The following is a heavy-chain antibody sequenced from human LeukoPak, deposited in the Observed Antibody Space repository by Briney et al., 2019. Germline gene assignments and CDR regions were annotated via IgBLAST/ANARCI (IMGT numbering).Heavy chain of an antibody. CDR3: AREPDDDGYNSGNFDL. V-gene: IGHV4-59*01. D-gene: IGHD5-24*01. CDR1: GGSISSYY. CDR2: IYYSGST. J-gene: IGHJ2*01. Sequence: SETLSLTCTVSGGSISSYYWSWIRQPPGKGLEWIGNIYYSGSTNYNPSLKSRVTISVDTSKNQFSLKLSSVTAADTAVYYCAREPDDDGYNSGNFDLWGRGTLVTVSS.